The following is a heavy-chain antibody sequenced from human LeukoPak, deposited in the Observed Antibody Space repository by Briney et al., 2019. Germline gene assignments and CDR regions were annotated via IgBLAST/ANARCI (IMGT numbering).Heavy chain of an antibody. V-gene: IGHV1-69*05. Sequence: SVKVSCKASGGTFSSYAVSWVRQAPGQGLEWMGRIIPIFGTANYAQKFQGRVTITTDESTSTAYMELSSLRSEDAAVYYCARVKYSSGWYYFDYWGQGTLVTVSS. CDR3: ARVKYSSGWYYFDY. CDR1: GGTFSSYA. CDR2: IIPIFGTA. J-gene: IGHJ4*02. D-gene: IGHD6-19*01.